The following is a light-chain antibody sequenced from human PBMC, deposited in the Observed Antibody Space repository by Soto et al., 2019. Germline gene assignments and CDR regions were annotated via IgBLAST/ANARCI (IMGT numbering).Light chain of an antibody. V-gene: IGLV1-40*01. CDR1: SSNIGAGYD. CDR3: QSYDSTLSGSYV. Sequence: QSVLTQPPSVAGAPGQRVTISCTGSSSNIGAGYDVHWYQQLPGPAPKLLIYGNSNRPSGVPDRFSGSKSGTSASLAITGLQAEDEADYYCQSYDSTLSGSYVFGTGTKVTLL. J-gene: IGLJ1*01. CDR2: GNS.